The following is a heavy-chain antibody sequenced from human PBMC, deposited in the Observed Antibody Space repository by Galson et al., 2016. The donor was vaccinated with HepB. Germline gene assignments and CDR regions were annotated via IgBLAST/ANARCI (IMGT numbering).Heavy chain of an antibody. Sequence: SVKVSCKASGYTFTDYYINWVRQATGQGLEWMGWMNPKSSKTVFAQKFKGRVSMTRNSSLSTAYMELSRLTSEDTAVYFFARGRNHWGRLNWFDPWGQGTLVIVSS. CDR2: MNPKSSKT. CDR1: GYTFTDYY. J-gene: IGHJ5*02. V-gene: IGHV1-8*01. D-gene: IGHD7-27*01. CDR3: ARGRNHWGRLNWFDP.